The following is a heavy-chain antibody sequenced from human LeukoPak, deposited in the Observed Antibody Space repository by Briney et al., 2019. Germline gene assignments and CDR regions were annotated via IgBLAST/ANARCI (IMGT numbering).Heavy chain of an antibody. CDR1: GGSFSGYY. D-gene: IGHD3-10*01. J-gene: IGHJ4*02. V-gene: IGHV4-34*01. CDR2: INHSGST. Sequence: PSETLSLTCAVYGGSFSGYYWSWIRQPPGKGLEWIGEINHSGSTNYNPSLKSRVTISVDTSKNQFSLKLSSVNAADTAVYYCARAVTGSYYQIFDYWGQGTLVTVSS. CDR3: ARAVTGSYYQIFDY.